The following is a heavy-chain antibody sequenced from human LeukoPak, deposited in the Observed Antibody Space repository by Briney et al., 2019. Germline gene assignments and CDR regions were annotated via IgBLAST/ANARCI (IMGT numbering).Heavy chain of an antibody. J-gene: IGHJ3*02. CDR1: GGSISSSSYY. D-gene: IGHD1-7*01. V-gene: IGHV4-39*01. Sequence: SETLSLTCTVSGGSISSSSYYWSWIRQPPGKGLEWIGSIYYSGSTYYNPSLKSRVTISVDTSKNQFSLKLSSVTAADTAVYYCAGPAYHGNYYYDFEIWGHGAMVTVAS. CDR2: IYYSGST. CDR3: AGPAYHGNYYYDFEI.